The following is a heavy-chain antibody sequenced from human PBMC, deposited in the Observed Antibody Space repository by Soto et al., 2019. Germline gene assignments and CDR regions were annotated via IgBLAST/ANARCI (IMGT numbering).Heavy chain of an antibody. CDR1: GYTFTSYD. CDR2: MNPNSGNT. Sequence: QVLLVQSGAEVKKPGASVKVSCKASGYTFTSYDINWVRQATGQGLEWMGWMNPNSGNTGYAQKFQGRVTMSRNTSISTAYMELSSLRSEDTAVYYCARGQVGFYYERPYYGMDVWGQGTTVTVSS. V-gene: IGHV1-8*01. CDR3: ARGQVGFYYERPYYGMDV. J-gene: IGHJ6*02. D-gene: IGHD3-22*01.